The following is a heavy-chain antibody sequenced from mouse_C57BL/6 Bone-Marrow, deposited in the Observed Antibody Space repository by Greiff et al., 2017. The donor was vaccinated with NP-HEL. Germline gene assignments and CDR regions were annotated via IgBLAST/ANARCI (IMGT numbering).Heavy chain of an antibody. V-gene: IGHV1-81*01. CDR2: IYPRSGNT. J-gene: IGHJ2*01. CDR1: GYTFTSYG. CDR3: ATEFITTVVATDY. Sequence: QVQLKESGAELARPGASVKLSCKASGYTFTSYGISWVKQRTGQGLEWIGEIYPRSGNTYYNEKFKGKATLTAYKSSSTAYMELRSLTSEDSAVYFCATEFITTVVATDYWGQGTTLTVSS. D-gene: IGHD1-1*01.